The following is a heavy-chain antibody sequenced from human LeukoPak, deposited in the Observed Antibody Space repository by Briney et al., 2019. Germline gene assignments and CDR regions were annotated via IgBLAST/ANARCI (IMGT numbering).Heavy chain of an antibody. D-gene: IGHD4-17*01. V-gene: IGHV1-46*01. Sequence: ASVKVSCKASGYTFTGYYMHWVRQAPGQGLEWMGIINPSGGSTSYAQKFQGRVTMTRDMSTSTVYMELSSLRSEDTAVYYCARVAQRFYGDYGPYDYWGQGTLVTVSS. J-gene: IGHJ4*02. CDR1: GYTFTGYY. CDR3: ARVAQRFYGDYGPYDY. CDR2: INPSGGST.